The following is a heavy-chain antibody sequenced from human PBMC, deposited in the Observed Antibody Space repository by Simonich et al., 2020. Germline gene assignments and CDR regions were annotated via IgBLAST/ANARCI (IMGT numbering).Heavy chain of an antibody. CDR2: IYYRETT. J-gene: IGHJ4*02. D-gene: IGHD2-8*01. CDR3: ARQRVLMVYAIDY. V-gene: IGHV4-39*01. Sequence: QLQLQESGPGLVKPSETLSLTCTVSGGSISSSSYYWGWIRQPPGKGLGWLGSIYYRETTYNNPSLKSRVTISVDTSKNQFSLKLSSVTAADTAVYYCARQRVLMVYAIDYWGQGTLVTVSS. CDR1: GGSISSSSYY.